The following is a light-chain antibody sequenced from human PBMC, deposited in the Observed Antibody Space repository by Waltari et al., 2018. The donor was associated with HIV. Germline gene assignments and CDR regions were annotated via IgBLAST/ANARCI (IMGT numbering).Light chain of an antibody. CDR1: RSNIASNT. CDR2: PHN. J-gene: IGLJ3*02. V-gene: IGLV1-44*01. CDR3: AAWDDNLNGWV. Sequence: QSVLTPPPSASGPPGQRVTIPCSGSRSNIASNTVNWYQQLPGTAPKLLIYPHNQRPSVVPDRFSGAKSGTSASLAISGLQSEDEADYYCAAWDDNLNGWVFGGGTKLTVL.